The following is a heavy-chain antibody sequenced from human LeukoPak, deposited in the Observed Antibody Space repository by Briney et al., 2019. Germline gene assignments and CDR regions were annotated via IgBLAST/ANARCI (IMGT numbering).Heavy chain of an antibody. CDR1: GGSLSSSSYY. D-gene: IGHD4-17*01. CDR2: IYYSGTT. V-gene: IGHV4-39*01. J-gene: IGHJ4*02. CDR3: ARHGDLDPTYLDY. Sequence: PETLSLTCTVSGGSLSSSSYYWGWIRQPPGKGLEWIGSIYYSGTTYYNPSLKSRVTISVDTSKNQFSLKLSSVTAADTAVYYCARHGDLDPTYLDYWGQGTLVTVSS.